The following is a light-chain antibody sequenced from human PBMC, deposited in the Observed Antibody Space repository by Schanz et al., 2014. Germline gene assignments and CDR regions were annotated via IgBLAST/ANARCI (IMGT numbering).Light chain of an antibody. CDR1: QAINTY. CDR3: QQLNSYPRT. Sequence: IQLTQSPSSLSASVGDRVTVTCRASQAINTYLAWYQQTPGKAPKLLIFGASTLQGGVPSRFSGSGSGTDFTLTNTSLQPEDSATYYCQQLNSYPRTFGQGTKLEIK. CDR2: GAS. J-gene: IGKJ2*01. V-gene: IGKV1-9*01.